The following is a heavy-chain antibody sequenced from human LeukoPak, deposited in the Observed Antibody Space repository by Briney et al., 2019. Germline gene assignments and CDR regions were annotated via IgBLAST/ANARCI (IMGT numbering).Heavy chain of an antibody. D-gene: IGHD1-26*01. J-gene: IGHJ4*02. CDR3: AKGPVSAIVGGCTLDY. V-gene: IGHV3-23*01. CDR1: GYTFSNYA. CDR2: ISGSTGST. Sequence: GGSVRLSCAASGYTFSNYAMNWVRQAPGKGLEWVSLISGSTGSTYYADSVKGRFSISRDNSKNTVYLQMNSLRVEDTAVYYCAKGPVSAIVGGCTLDYWGQGTLVTVSS.